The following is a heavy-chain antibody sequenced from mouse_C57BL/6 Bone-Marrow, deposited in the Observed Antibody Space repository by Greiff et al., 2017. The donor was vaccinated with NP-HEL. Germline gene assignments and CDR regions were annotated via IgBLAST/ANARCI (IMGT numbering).Heavy chain of an antibody. J-gene: IGHJ2*01. CDR3: ARITTVASLHYFDY. CDR1: GFNIKDYY. V-gene: IGHV14-2*01. CDR2: IDPEDGET. D-gene: IGHD1-1*01. Sequence: EVKVVESGAELVKPGASVKLSCTASGFNIKDYYMHWVKQRTEQGLEWIGRIDPEDGETKYAPKFQGKATITADTSSNTAYLQLSSLTSEDTAVYYCARITTVASLHYFDYWGQGTTLTVSS.